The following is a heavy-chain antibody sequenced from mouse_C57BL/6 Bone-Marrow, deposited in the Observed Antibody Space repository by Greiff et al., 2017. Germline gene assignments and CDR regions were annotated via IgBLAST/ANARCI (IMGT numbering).Heavy chain of an antibody. V-gene: IGHV1-9*01. CDR1: GYTFTGYW. Sequence: QVQLKQSGAELMKPGASVKLSCKATGYTFTGYWIEWVKQRPGHGLEWIGEIFPGSGRTNYNEKFKGKATFTADTSSNTAYMQLNSLTTEDSAIEYCARSPFYYAMDYWGQGTSVTVSS. CDR2: IFPGSGRT. J-gene: IGHJ4*01. CDR3: ARSPFYYAMDY.